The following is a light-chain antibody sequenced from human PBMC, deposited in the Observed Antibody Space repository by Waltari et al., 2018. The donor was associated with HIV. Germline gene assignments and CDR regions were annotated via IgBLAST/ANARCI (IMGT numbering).Light chain of an antibody. Sequence: FALPHQPSLPVSPGQPATITSSANQLGANSVSWYQQKPGQSPVLVIYPDNKRPSGIPERYSASLSWNTATLTISGTLPMDEADYYCQTWDRPTVIFGGGTKLTV. CDR3: QTWDRPTVI. V-gene: IGLV3-1*01. J-gene: IGLJ2*01. CDR1: QLGANS. CDR2: PDN.